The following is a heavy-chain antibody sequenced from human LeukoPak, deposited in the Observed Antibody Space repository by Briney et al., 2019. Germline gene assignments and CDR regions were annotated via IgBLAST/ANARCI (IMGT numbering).Heavy chain of an antibody. CDR1: GFTFSSYG. CDR2: IWYDGSNK. CDR3: AKEEQYSSGWYDY. V-gene: IGHV3-30*02. J-gene: IGHJ4*02. Sequence: GGSLRLSCAASGFTFSSYGMHWVRQAPGKGLEWVAVIWYDGSNKYYADSVKGRFTISRDNSKNTLYLQMNSLRAEDTAVYYCAKEEQYSSGWYDYWGQGTLVTVSS. D-gene: IGHD6-19*01.